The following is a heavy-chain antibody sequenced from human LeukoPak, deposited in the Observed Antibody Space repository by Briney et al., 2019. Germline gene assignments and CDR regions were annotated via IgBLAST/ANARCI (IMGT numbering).Heavy chain of an antibody. V-gene: IGHV3-23*01. Sequence: GGSLRLSCAASGLTFSSYAMSWVRQAPGKGLEWVSGISGNGGGTYYADSVKGRFTISRDNSKNTLYLQMSSLRVGDTAVYYCAKDDGSGIYRINYGLDVWGQGTTVTVSS. CDR2: ISGNGGGT. CDR1: GLTFSSYA. CDR3: AKDDGSGIYRINYGLDV. D-gene: IGHD3-10*01. J-gene: IGHJ6*02.